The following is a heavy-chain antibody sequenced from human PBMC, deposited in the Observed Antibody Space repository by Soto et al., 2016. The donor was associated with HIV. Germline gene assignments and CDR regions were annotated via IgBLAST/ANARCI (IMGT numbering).Heavy chain of an antibody. V-gene: IGHV3-48*01. CDR1: GFTFSSYS. CDR2: ISSSSSTI. D-gene: IGHD3-22*01. J-gene: IGHJ4*02. Sequence: EVQLVESGGGLVQPGGSLRLSCAASGFTFSSYSMNWVRQAPGKGLEWVSYISSSSSTIYYADSVKGRFTISRDNAKNSPYLQMNSLRAEDTAVYYCARTPSMIVGACFDYWGQGTLVTVSS. CDR3: ARTPSMIVGACFDY.